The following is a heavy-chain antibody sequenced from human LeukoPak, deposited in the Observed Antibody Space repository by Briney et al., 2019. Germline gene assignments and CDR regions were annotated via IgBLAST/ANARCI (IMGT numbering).Heavy chain of an antibody. CDR2: IYYSGST. CDR3: ARLTVPLRFDP. V-gene: IGHV4-59*01. D-gene: IGHD2-2*01. CDR1: HYSISSGYY. Sequence: SETLSLTCTVSHYSISSGYYWSWIRQPPGKGLEWIGYIYYSGSTNYNPSLKSRVTISVDTSKNQFSLKLNSVSAADTAVYYCARLTVPLRFDPWGQGTLVTVSS. J-gene: IGHJ5*02.